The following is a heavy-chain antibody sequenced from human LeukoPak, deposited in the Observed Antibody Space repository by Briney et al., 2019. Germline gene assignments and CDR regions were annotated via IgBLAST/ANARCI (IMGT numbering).Heavy chain of an antibody. J-gene: IGHJ6*04. D-gene: IGHD3-10*01. Sequence: GGSLRLSCAASGFTFSSYSMNWVRQAPGKGLEWVSSISSSSSYIYYADSVKGRFTISRDNAKNSLYLQMNSLRAEDTAVYYCARAAKRAPGSFLDVWGEGTTVTVSS. CDR3: ARAAKRAPGSFLDV. V-gene: IGHV3-21*01. CDR1: GFTFSSYS. CDR2: ISSSSSYI.